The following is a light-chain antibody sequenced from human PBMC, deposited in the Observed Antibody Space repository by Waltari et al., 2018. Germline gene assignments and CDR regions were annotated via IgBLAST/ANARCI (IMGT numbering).Light chain of an antibody. Sequence: QSGLTQPPSVSGAPGQRVTISCTGSSSNIGAGYDVHWYQLLPGTAPTLLISGNSNRPSGVPDRVSGSKSGPSASLAITGLQAEDEAGYYCQSYDSSLSGSVFGGGTKLTVL. V-gene: IGLV1-40*01. J-gene: IGLJ2*01. CDR3: QSYDSSLSGSV. CDR1: SSNIGAGYD. CDR2: GNS.